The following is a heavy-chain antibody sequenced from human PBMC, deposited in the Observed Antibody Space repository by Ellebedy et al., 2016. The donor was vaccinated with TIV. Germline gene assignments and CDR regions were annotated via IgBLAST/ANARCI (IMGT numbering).Heavy chain of an antibody. CDR1: GFTFRNYW. V-gene: IGHV3-7*03. Sequence: GESLKISCAASGFTFRNYWMNWVRQAPGKGLEWVANIKPDGSAKYYVDSVKGRFTISRDNAKNSVYLQMNSLRVDDTAVYYCARTYGNTRPEYWGQGTQVTVSS. CDR3: ARTYGNTRPEY. CDR2: IKPDGSAK. D-gene: IGHD1/OR15-1a*01. J-gene: IGHJ4*02.